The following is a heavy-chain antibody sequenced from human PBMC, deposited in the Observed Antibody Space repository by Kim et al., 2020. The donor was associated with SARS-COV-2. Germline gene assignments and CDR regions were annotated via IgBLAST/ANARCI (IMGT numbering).Heavy chain of an antibody. CDR1: GDTSTHYF. J-gene: IGHJ5*02. CDR3: ATSNSNYGDNWFDR. CDR2: INPSAGSA. D-gene: IGHD4-4*01. V-gene: IGHV1-46*01. Sequence: ASVKVSCKASGDTSTHYFMHWVRQAPGEGPEWMGLINPSAGSATYAQKFQGRVTMTRDRSTRTVYMDLRALTSDDTAFYYCATSNSNYGDNWFDRWGPGTLVTVS.